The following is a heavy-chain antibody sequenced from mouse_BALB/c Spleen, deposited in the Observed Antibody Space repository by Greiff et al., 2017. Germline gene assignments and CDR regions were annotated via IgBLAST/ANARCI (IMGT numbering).Heavy chain of an antibody. J-gene: IGHJ2*01. CDR3: ARRERCFDY. CDR2: ISSGGSYT. CDR1: GFTFSSYG. Sequence: EVQLVESGGDLVKPGGSLKLSCAASGFTFSSYGMSWVRQTPDKRLEWVATISSGGSYTYYPDSVKGRFTISRDNAKNTLYLQMSSLKSEDTAMYYCARRERCFDYWGQGTTLTVSS. V-gene: IGHV5-6*01.